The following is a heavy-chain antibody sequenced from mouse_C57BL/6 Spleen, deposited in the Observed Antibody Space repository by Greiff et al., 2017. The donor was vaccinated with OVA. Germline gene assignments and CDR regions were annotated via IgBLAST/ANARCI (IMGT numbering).Heavy chain of an antibody. J-gene: IGHJ4*01. CDR3: ARHFYSNPAAMDY. Sequence: VQLQQSGPVLVKPGASVTMSCKASGYTFTDYYMNWVKQSHGKSLEWIGVINPYNGGTNYNQKFKGKATLTADKSSSTAYMGLNSLTSEDSAVYCCARHFYSNPAAMDYWGQGTTVTVSS. CDR1: GYTFTDYY. CDR2: INPYNGGT. V-gene: IGHV1-19*01. D-gene: IGHD2-5*01.